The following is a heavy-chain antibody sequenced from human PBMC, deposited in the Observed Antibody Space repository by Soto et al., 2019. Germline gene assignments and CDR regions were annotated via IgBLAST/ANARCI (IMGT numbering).Heavy chain of an antibody. D-gene: IGHD1-26*01. Sequence: KTSETLSLTCTVSGGSISSYYWSWIRQPPGKGLEWIGYIYYSGSTNYNPSLKSRVTISVDTSKNQFSLKLSSVTAADTAVYYCARELGATTDHFDYRGQGTLVTVPS. CDR3: ARELGATTDHFDY. CDR1: GGSISSYY. CDR2: IYYSGST. V-gene: IGHV4-59*01. J-gene: IGHJ4*02.